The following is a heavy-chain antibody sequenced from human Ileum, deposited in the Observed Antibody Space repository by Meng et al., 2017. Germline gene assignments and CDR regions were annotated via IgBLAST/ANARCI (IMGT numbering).Heavy chain of an antibody. Sequence: QVQLQESGPGLVKPSQTLSLTCTVSGGSISSGDYYWSWIRQPPGKGLEWIGYIYYSGSTYYNPSLKSRVTISVDTSKNQFSLKMNSVTAADTAIYYCARLSSSDGYYYFDLWGRGTLVTVSS. CDR1: GGSISSGDYY. J-gene: IGHJ2*01. V-gene: IGHV4-30-4*01. D-gene: IGHD2-15*01. CDR2: IYYSGST. CDR3: ARLSSSDGYYYFDL.